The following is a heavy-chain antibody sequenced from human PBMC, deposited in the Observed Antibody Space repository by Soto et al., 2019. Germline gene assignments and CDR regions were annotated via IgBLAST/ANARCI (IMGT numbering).Heavy chain of an antibody. J-gene: IGHJ4*02. CDR1: GFTFSSYS. D-gene: IGHD2-15*01. Sequence: EVQLVESGGGLVQPGGSLRLSCAASGFTFSSYSMNWVRQAPGKGLEWISYISSSSSTIYYADSVKGRFTISRDNAKNSLYVQMNSLRDEDTAVYYCAREGTPGYCSGCNCYAPVAFDYWGQGTLGTVSS. CDR3: AREGTPGYCSGCNCYAPVAFDY. CDR2: ISSSSSTI. V-gene: IGHV3-48*02.